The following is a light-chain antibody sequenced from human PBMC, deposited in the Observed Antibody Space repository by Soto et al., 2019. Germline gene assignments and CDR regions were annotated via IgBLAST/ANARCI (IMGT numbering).Light chain of an antibody. CDR1: SGSVSNDHY. V-gene: IGLV8-61*01. J-gene: IGLJ3*02. Sequence: QAVVTQEPSVSVSPGGTDTLTCGLSSGSVSNDHYPSWYQQTPGQSPRTLIYSTSILSSGVPDRFSGSTLGNKAALTITGAQADDESDYYCLLYLGGGIWVFGGGTKLTVL. CDR3: LLYLGGGIWV. CDR2: STS.